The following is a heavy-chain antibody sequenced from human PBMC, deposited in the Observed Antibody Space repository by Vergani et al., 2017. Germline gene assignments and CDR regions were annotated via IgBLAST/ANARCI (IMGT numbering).Heavy chain of an antibody. J-gene: IGHJ4*02. Sequence: QVQLVESGGSVVQPGTSLRLSCGASGFTFSRHGMHWVRQAPGKGLEWVAVIWNDGSNKYYVESVKGRFTISRDNSENTLYLQMNRLRAGDTAVYYCARVSKYSSSWTPFDYWGQGTLVTVSS. D-gene: IGHD6-13*01. CDR1: GFTFSRHG. V-gene: IGHV3-33*01. CDR2: IWNDGSNK. CDR3: ARVSKYSSSWTPFDY.